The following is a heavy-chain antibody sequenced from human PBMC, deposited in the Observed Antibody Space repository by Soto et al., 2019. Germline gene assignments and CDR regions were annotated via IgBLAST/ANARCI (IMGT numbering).Heavy chain of an antibody. D-gene: IGHD2-21*01. Sequence: QVHLVESGGGLVKPGASLRLSCAASGFTFSDYPMGWIRQAPGKGPEWVSYIDNSGSTIYYADSVKGRFTISRDNAKNSLYLQMNRLRAEDTALYYCVRPCTYCGGGGPGNWFDPWGQGSLVIVSS. CDR3: VRPCTYCGGGGPGNWFDP. J-gene: IGHJ5*02. V-gene: IGHV3-11*01. CDR2: IDNSGSTI. CDR1: GFTFSDYP.